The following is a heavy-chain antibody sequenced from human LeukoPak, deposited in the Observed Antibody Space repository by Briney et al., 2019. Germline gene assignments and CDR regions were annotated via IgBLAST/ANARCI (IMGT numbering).Heavy chain of an antibody. Sequence: GGSLRLSCAAPGFTFSSYAMHWVRQAPGKGLEWVAVISYDGSNKYYADSVKGRFTISRDNSKNTLYLQMNSLRAEDTAVYYCARDLGVLYYYYYGMDVWGQGTTVTVSS. D-gene: IGHD3-10*01. CDR1: GFTFSSYA. V-gene: IGHV3-30*04. CDR3: ARDLGVLYYYYYGMDV. CDR2: ISYDGSNK. J-gene: IGHJ6*02.